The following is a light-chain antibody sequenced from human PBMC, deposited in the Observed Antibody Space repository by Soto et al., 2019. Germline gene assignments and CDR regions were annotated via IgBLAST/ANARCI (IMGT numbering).Light chain of an antibody. Sequence: DIQMTQSPSSLSASVGDRVTITCRASQGISNSLAWYQQKPGKVPQLLIYAASTLQSGVPSRFSGSGSETDFTLTISSLQPEEVETYYCQKYNSAPWTFGQGTKVEIK. CDR1: QGISNS. CDR3: QKYNSAPWT. V-gene: IGKV1-27*01. J-gene: IGKJ1*01. CDR2: AAS.